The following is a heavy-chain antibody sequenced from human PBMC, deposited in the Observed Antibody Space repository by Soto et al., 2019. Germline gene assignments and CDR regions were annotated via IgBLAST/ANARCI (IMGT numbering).Heavy chain of an antibody. CDR1: GYSITSYC. J-gene: IGHJ5*02. V-gene: IGHV1-18*01. CDR3: GRVGVAANINGFDT. D-gene: IGHD2-15*01. Sequence: DSGKASRKAFGYSITSYCSSWLRQAPGQGLEWMGGISAYIGNTNYAQKLQGRVTMTTDTSTSTPYMELRSLRSDDRAVYYCGRVGVAANINGFDTWGQGTLVTVSS. CDR2: ISAYIGNT.